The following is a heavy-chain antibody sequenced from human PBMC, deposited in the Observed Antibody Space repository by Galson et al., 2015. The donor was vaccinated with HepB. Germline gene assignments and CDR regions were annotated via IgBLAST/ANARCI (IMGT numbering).Heavy chain of an antibody. D-gene: IGHD3-10*01. J-gene: IGHJ5*02. CDR3: ARDRAANWFDP. V-gene: IGHV1-18*01. CDR2: ISAYNGNT. Sequence: SVKVSCKASGYTFTSYGISWVQQAPGQGLEWMGWISAYNGNTSYAQKLQGRVTMTTDTSTSTAYMELRSLRSDDTAVYYCARDRAANWFDPWGQGTLVTVSS. CDR1: GYTFTSYG.